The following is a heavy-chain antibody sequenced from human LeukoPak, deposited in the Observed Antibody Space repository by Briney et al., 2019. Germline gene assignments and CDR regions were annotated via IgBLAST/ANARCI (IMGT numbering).Heavy chain of an antibody. D-gene: IGHD4-17*01. CDR3: ARVVHGDYNYGMDV. V-gene: IGHV1-8*01. J-gene: IGHJ6*02. CDR2: MNPNSGNT. CDR1: GYTFTSYD. Sequence: ASVKVSCKASGYTFTSYDINWVRQATGQGLEWMGWMNPNSGNTGYAQKFQGRVTMTRNTPISTAYMELSSLRSEDTAVYYCARVVHGDYNYGMDVWGQGTTVTVSS.